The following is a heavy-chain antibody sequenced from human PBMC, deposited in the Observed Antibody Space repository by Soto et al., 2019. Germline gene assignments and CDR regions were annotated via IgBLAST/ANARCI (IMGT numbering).Heavy chain of an antibody. CDR1: GGSISSGGYY. V-gene: IGHV4-31*03. Sequence: QVQLQESGPGLVKPSQTLSLTCTVSGGSISSGGYYWSWIRQHPGKGLEWIGYIYYSGSSYYNPSLKSRVTISVDTSKNQFPLKLRSVTAADTAVYYCGRDYIVGASASFWFDPWGQGNLFTVSS. D-gene: IGHD1-26*01. CDR2: IYYSGSS. CDR3: GRDYIVGASASFWFDP. J-gene: IGHJ5*02.